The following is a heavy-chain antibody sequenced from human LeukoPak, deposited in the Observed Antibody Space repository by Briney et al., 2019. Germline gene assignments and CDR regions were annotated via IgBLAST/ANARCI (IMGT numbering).Heavy chain of an antibody. CDR3: ARGRPWSASDY. CDR2: IYTSGST. CDR1: GGSISSGSYY. V-gene: IGHV4-61*02. J-gene: IGHJ4*02. D-gene: IGHD2-15*01. Sequence: SETLSLTCTVSGGSISSGSYYWSWIRQPAGKGLEYIGRIYTSGSTNYNPSLKSRVTISVDTSKNQFSLKLSSVTAADTAVYYCARGRPWSASDYWGQGTLVTVSS.